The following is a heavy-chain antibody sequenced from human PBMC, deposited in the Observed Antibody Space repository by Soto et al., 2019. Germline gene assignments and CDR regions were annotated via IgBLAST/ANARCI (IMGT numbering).Heavy chain of an antibody. V-gene: IGHV1-8*01. CDR2: MNPNSGNT. J-gene: IGHJ6*02. Sequence: QVQLVQSGAEVKKPGASVKVSCKASGYTFTSYDINWVRQATGQGLEWMGWMNPNSGNTGYAQKFQGRVTMTRNTSLSKAYMELRSLGSEEKAVSYCARSPPPPTWGQGTTVTVSS. CDR1: GYTFTSYD. CDR3: ARSPPPPT.